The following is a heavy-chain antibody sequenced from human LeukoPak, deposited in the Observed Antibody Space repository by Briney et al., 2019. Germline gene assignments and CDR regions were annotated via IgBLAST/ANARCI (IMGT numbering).Heavy chain of an antibody. CDR3: ARYPSALGVFDI. Sequence: PSETLSLTCTVSGGSISSSSYYWSWIRQPPGKGLEWIGYIFYSGSTNYNPSLKSRVTISVDTSRNQFSLRLSSLTAADTAVYYCARYPSALGVFDIWGQGTIVTVSS. D-gene: IGHD3-16*02. CDR2: IFYSGST. CDR1: GGSISSSSYY. V-gene: IGHV4-61*05. J-gene: IGHJ3*02.